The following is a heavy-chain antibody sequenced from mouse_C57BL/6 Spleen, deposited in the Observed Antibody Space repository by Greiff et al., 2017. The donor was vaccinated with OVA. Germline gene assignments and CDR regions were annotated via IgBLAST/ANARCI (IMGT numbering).Heavy chain of an antibody. D-gene: IGHD2-3*01. CDR3: ARKGGRWPAWFAY. J-gene: IGHJ3*01. V-gene: IGHV1-9*01. CDR2: ILPGSGST. Sequence: QVQLQQSGAELMKPGASVKLSCKATGYTFTGYWIEWVKQRPGHGLEWIGEILPGSGSTNYNEKFKGKATFTADTSSNTAYMQLSSLTTEDSASYYCARKGGRWPAWFAYWGQGTLVTVSA. CDR1: GYTFTGYW.